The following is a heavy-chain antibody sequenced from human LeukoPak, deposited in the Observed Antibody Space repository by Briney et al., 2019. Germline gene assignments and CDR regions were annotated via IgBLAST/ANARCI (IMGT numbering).Heavy chain of an antibody. CDR2: INHSGST. D-gene: IGHD3-9*01. CDR1: GGSFSGYY. CDR3: ARNINYDILTGLSSYYYYMDV. J-gene: IGHJ6*03. Sequence: SETLSLTCAVYGGSFSGYYWSWIRQPPGKGLEWIGEINHSGSTNYNPSLKSRVTISVDTSKNQFSLKLSSVTAADTAVYYCARNINYDILTGLSSYYYYMDVWGKGTTVTVSS. V-gene: IGHV4-34*01.